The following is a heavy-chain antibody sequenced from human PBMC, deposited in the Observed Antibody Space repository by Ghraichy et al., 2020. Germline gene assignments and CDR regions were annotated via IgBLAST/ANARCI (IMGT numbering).Heavy chain of an antibody. CDR2: IYWNDDK. V-gene: IGHV2-5*01. J-gene: IGHJ6*02. CDR1: GFSLSTSGVG. D-gene: IGHD3-3*01. CDR3: APRREGAFLEWLIYPPPDWGGMDV. Sequence: SGPTLVKPTQTLTLTCTFSGFSLSTSGVGVGWIRQPPGKALEWLALIYWNDDKRYSPSLKSRLTITKDTSKNQVVLTMTNMDPVDTATYYCAPRREGAFLEWLIYPPPDWGGMDVWGQGTTVTVSS.